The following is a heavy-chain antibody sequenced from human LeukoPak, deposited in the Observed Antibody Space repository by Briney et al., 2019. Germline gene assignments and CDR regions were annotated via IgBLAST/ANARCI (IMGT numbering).Heavy chain of an antibody. D-gene: IGHD6-13*01. Sequence: GASVKVSCKASGGTFSSYAISWVRQAPGQGLEWMGRIIPILGIANYAQKFQGRVTITADKSTSTAYMELSSLRSEDTDVCYCARAGSSWGNWFDPWGQGTLVTVSS. CDR1: GGTFSSYA. V-gene: IGHV1-69*04. J-gene: IGHJ5*02. CDR3: ARAGSSWGNWFDP. CDR2: IIPILGIA.